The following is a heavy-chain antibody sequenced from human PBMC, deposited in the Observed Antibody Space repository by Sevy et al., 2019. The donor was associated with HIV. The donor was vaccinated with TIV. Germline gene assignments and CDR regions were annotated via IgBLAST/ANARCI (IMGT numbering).Heavy chain of an antibody. CDR1: GYSINSGYL. CDR3: ARQNFYSTSGYGVDF. Sequence: SETLSLTCAVSGYSINSGYLWGWIRQPPGKGLEWAGGIYRNGSTYYNPSLKSRVTISVDTSNNQFSLKLNSVTVEDTAVYFCARQNFYSTSGYGVDFWGQGTLVTVSS. J-gene: IGHJ4*02. D-gene: IGHD3-22*01. V-gene: IGHV4-38-2*01. CDR2: IYRNGST.